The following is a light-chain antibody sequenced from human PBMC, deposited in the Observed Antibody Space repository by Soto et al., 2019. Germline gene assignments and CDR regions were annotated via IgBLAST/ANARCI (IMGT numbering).Light chain of an antibody. V-gene: IGKV3-20*01. J-gene: IGKJ4*01. Sequence: EFVLTQTPGTLSLSPGERSTLSCSSSQTVRNNYLAWYQQKPGQAPRLLIYDASSRATGIPDRFSGGGSGTDFTLTISRLEPEDFAVYYCQQFSSYPLTFGGGTMA. CDR3: QQFSSYPLT. CDR2: DAS. CDR1: QTVRNNY.